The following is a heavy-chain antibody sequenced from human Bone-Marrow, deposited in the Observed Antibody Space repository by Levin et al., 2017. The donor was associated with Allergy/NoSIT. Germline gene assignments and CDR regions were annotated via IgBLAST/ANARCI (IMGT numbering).Heavy chain of an antibody. CDR2: ISYDGSNK. V-gene: IGHV3-30*04. Sequence: PGGSLRLSCAASGFTFSSYAMHWVRQAPGKGLEWVAVISYDGSNKYYADSVKGRFTISRDNSKNTLYLQMNSLRAEDTALYYCAKGPLPGACDIWGQGTMVTVSS. J-gene: IGHJ3*02. CDR3: AKGPLPGACDI. CDR1: GFTFSSYA.